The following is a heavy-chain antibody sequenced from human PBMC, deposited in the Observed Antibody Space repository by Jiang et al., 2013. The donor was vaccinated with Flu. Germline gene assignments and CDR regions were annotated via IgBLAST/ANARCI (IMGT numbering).Heavy chain of an antibody. CDR2: IIPIFGTA. J-gene: IGHJ3*02. V-gene: IGHV1-69*06. Sequence: SGAEVKKPGSSVKVSCKASGGTFSSYAISWVRQAPGQGLEWMGGIIPIFGTANYAQKFQGRVTITADKSTSTAYMELSSLRSEDTAVYYCAREDCSGGSCYSAAFDIWGQGTMVTVSS. CDR1: GGTFSSYA. CDR3: AREDCSGGSCYSAAFDI. D-gene: IGHD2-15*01.